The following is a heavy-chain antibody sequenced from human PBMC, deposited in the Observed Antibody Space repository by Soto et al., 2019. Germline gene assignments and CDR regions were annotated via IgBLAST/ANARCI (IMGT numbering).Heavy chain of an antibody. Sequence: ASVKVSCKASGYTFTGYYMHWVRQAPGQGLEWMGWINPNSGGTNYAQKFQGWVTMTRDTSISTAYMELSRLRSDDTAVYYCARDANRGIAVAGTRTYYYYGMDVWGQGTTVTVSS. J-gene: IGHJ6*02. CDR3: ARDANRGIAVAGTRTYYYYGMDV. V-gene: IGHV1-2*04. CDR1: GYTFTGYY. D-gene: IGHD6-19*01. CDR2: INPNSGGT.